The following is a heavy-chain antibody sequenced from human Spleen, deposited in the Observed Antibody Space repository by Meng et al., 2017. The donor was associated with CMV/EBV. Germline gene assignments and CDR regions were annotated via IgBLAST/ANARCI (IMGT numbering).Heavy chain of an antibody. CDR3: VKARGGAYGDY. D-gene: IGHD3-10*01. J-gene: IGHJ4*02. Sequence: SLKISCAASGFPFDDYAMQWVRLAPGKGLEWVSGISWNSREIDYADSVKGRFTISRDNAKNSLFLQMNSLRAEDTALYYCVKARGGAYGDYWGQGTLVTVSS. CDR1: GFPFDDYA. CDR2: ISWNSREI. V-gene: IGHV3-9*01.